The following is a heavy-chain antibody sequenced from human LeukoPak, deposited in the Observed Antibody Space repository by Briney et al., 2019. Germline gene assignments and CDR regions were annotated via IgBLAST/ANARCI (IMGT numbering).Heavy chain of an antibody. CDR2: IIPILGIA. D-gene: IGHD3-10*01. Sequence: SVKVSCKASGGTFSSYAISWVRQAPGQGLEWMGRIIPILGIANYAQKFQDRVTITADKSTSTAYMELSSLRSEDTAVYYCAREFSGSGQDDYYYGSGSFNDSDYYYYYGMDVWGQGTTVTVSS. J-gene: IGHJ6*02. V-gene: IGHV1-69*04. CDR1: GGTFSSYA. CDR3: AREFSGSGQDDYYYGSGSFNDSDYYYYYGMDV.